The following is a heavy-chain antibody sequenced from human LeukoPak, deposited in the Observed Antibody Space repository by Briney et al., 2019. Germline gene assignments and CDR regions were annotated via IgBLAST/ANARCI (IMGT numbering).Heavy chain of an antibody. CDR2: INGYGSST. Sequence: RINGYGSSTDFADSVKGRFTISRDNAKNTLYLQMNSLRAEDTAVYYCARDAPGNTALDYWGQGTLATVSS. V-gene: IGHV3-74*01. D-gene: IGHD5-18*01. CDR3: ARDAPGNTALDY. J-gene: IGHJ4*02.